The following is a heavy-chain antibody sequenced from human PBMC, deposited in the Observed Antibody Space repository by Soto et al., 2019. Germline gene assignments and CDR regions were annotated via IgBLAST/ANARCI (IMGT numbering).Heavy chain of an antibody. CDR1: GFTFSSYA. D-gene: IGHD1-26*01. Sequence: QVQLVESGGGVVQPGRSLRLSCAASGFTFSSYAMHWVCQAPGKGLEWVAVISYDGSNKYYADSVKGRFTISRDNSKNTLYLQMNSLRAEDTAVYYCARDPGAGYYYYYYGMDVWGQGTTVTVSS. CDR3: ARDPGAGYYYYYYGMDV. V-gene: IGHV3-30-3*01. J-gene: IGHJ6*02. CDR2: ISYDGSNK.